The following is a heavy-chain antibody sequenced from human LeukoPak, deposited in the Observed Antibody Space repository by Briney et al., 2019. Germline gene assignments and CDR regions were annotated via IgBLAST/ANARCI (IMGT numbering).Heavy chain of an antibody. V-gene: IGHV4-34*01. D-gene: IGHD2-2*01. CDR2: INHSGST. CDR3: ARGRRNTIVVVPAAQKNWFDP. CDR1: GGSFSGYY. Sequence: PSETLSLTCAVYGGSFSGYYSSWIRQPPGKGLEWIGEINHSGSTNYNPSLKSRVTISVDTSKNQFSLKLSSVTAADTAVYYCARGRRNTIVVVPAAQKNWFDPWGQGTLVTVSS. J-gene: IGHJ5*02.